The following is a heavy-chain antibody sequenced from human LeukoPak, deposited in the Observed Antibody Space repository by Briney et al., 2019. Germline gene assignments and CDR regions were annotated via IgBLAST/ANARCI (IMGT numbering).Heavy chain of an antibody. CDR3: ARDTDEVLGYYYMDV. V-gene: IGHV3-30*03. CDR2: ISYDGSNK. Sequence: GGSLRLSCAASGFTFSSYGLHWVRQAPGKGLEWVAVISYDGSNKYYADSVKGRFTISRDNSKNTLYLQMNSLRAEDTAVYYCARDTDEVLGYYYMDVWGKGTTVTVSS. J-gene: IGHJ6*03. D-gene: IGHD3-16*01. CDR1: GFTFSSYG.